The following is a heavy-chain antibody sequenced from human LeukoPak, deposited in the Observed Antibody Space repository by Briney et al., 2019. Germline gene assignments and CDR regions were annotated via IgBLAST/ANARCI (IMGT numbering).Heavy chain of an antibody. D-gene: IGHD4-17*01. CDR3: ARDRSIYGDAFDI. V-gene: IGHV3-64*01. CDR1: GFTFSSYA. CDR2: ISSNGGST. J-gene: IGHJ3*02. Sequence: PGGSLRLSCAASGFTFSSYAMHWVRQAPGKGLEYVSAISSNGGSTYYANSVKGRFTISRDNSKNTLYLRMGSLRAEDMAVYYCARDRSIYGDAFDIWGQGTMVTVSS.